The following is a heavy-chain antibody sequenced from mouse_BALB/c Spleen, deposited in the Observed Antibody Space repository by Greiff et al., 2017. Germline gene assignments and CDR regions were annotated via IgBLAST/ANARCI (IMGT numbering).Heavy chain of an antibody. CDR3: ARRGDSSGFAY. V-gene: IGHV1-19*01. D-gene: IGHD3-2*01. CDR1: GYTFTDYY. Sequence: EVQLQQSGPELVKPGASVKMSCKASGYTFTDYYMDWVKQSHGESFEWIGRVNPYNGGTSYNQKFKGKATLTVDKSSSTAYMELNSLTSEDSAVYYCARRGDSSGFAYWGQGTLVTVSA. J-gene: IGHJ3*01. CDR2: VNPYNGGT.